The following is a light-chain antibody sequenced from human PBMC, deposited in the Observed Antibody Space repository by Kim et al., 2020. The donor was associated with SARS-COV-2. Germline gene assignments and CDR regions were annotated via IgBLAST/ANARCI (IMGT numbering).Light chain of an antibody. J-gene: IGKJ1*01. CDR2: GAS. CDR3: QQYGSSPWT. Sequence: SPGESTTLPCRASQGVSRSHLAWYQQKPGQAPRLLIYGASSRATGIPDRFSGSGSGTDFTLTISRLEPEDFAVYYCQQYGSSPWTFGQGTKVDIK. V-gene: IGKV3-20*01. CDR1: QGVSRSH.